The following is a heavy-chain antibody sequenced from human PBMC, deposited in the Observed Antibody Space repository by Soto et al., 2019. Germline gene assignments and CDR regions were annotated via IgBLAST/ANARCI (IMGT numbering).Heavy chain of an antibody. V-gene: IGHV3-74*01. D-gene: IGHD6-6*01. CDR3: ARPKSSSSRGWFDC. CDR1: GFSFSSYW. Sequence: EVQLVESGGGLVQPGGSLRLSCAASGFSFSSYWMHWVRQAPGQGLVWVSRINSDGRSTSYADSVKGRFTISRDNAKNTVYLQMNRLRAEATAVYYCARPKSSSSRGWFDCWGQGNLVIVSS. J-gene: IGHJ5*01. CDR2: INSDGRST.